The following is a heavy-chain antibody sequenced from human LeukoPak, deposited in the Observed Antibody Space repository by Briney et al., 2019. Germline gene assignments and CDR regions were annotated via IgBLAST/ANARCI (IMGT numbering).Heavy chain of an antibody. Sequence: PGGSLRLSCAASGFTFSSHAMSWVRQAPGRGLEWVSTISSSGESTYYADSVKDRFTISRDNSKNTLYLQMTGLRAEDTALYYCAKAFHSGGTSYSGLDNWGQGTLVTVSS. CDR1: GFTFSSHA. D-gene: IGHD2-15*01. CDR3: AKAFHSGGTSYSGLDN. J-gene: IGHJ4*02. V-gene: IGHV3-23*01. CDR2: ISSSGEST.